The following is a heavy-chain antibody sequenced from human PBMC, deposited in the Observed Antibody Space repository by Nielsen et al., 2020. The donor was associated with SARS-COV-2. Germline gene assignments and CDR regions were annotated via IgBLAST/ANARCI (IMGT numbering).Heavy chain of an antibody. D-gene: IGHD2-15*01. CDR3: AKDIFPTDDSLWFDP. V-gene: IGHV3-49*04. CDR1: GFTFGDYA. Sequence: GGSLRLSCTASGFTFGDYAMSWVRQAPGKGLEWVGFIRSKAYGGTTEYAASVKGRFTISRDDSKSIAYLQMNSLKTEDTAVYYCAKDIFPTDDSLWFDPWGQGTLVTVSS. J-gene: IGHJ5*02. CDR2: IRSKAYGGTT.